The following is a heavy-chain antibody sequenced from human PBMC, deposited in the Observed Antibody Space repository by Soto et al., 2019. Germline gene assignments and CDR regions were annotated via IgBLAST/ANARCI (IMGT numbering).Heavy chain of an antibody. V-gene: IGHV1-3*01. Sequence: ASVKVSCKASGYTFTSYAMHWVRQAPGQRLEWMGWINAGNGNTKYSQKFQGRVTITRDTSASTAYMELSSLRSEDTAVYYCARREIAVAGLSYWGQGTLVTVSS. CDR2: INAGNGNT. J-gene: IGHJ4*02. CDR3: ARREIAVAGLSY. D-gene: IGHD6-19*01. CDR1: GYTFTSYA.